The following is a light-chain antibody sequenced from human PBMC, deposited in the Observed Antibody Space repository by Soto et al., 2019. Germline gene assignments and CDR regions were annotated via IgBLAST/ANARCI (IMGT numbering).Light chain of an antibody. CDR2: GAS. CDR1: QSVSSRY. V-gene: IGKV3-20*01. Sequence: EIVLTQSPGTLSLSPGERATLSCRASQSVSSRYLAWYQQKAGQAPRLLIYGASSRSTGIPDRFSGSGSGTDFTLTISRLEPEAFAVYYCQQYGSSPPITFGGGTKVEIK. J-gene: IGKJ4*01. CDR3: QQYGSSPPIT.